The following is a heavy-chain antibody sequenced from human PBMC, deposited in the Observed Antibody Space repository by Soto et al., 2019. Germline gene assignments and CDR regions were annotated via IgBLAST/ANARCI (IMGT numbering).Heavy chain of an antibody. Sequence: QITLKESGPTLVKPTQTLTLTCTFSEFSLSINGLGVGWIRQHPGKALEWLALIYRDDDKRYSPSLMSRLTITKDTSKNQVVLKMTNMDPMDTATYYCAREYSGYDWGSFDYWGQGTLVTVSS. CDR1: EFSLSINGLG. J-gene: IGHJ4*02. CDR2: IYRDDDK. CDR3: AREYSGYDWGSFDY. D-gene: IGHD5-12*01. V-gene: IGHV2-5*02.